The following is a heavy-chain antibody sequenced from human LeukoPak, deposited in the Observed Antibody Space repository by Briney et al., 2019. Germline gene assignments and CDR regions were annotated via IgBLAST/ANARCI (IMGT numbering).Heavy chain of an antibody. J-gene: IGHJ4*02. Sequence: SETLSLTCSVSGGSISTYYWSWIRQPPGKGLEWIGYIHYSGRPYYNPSLKSRVTISIDTSKNQFSLKMNFMTAADTAVYYCARDNVYSGYVTFDYWGQGTLVTVSS. V-gene: IGHV4-59*12. CDR1: GGSISTYY. CDR3: ARDNVYSGYVTFDY. D-gene: IGHD5-12*01. CDR2: IHYSGRP.